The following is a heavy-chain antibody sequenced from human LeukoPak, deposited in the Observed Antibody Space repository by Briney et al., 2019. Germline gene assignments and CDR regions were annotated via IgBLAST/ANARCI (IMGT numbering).Heavy chain of an antibody. D-gene: IGHD3-9*01. J-gene: IGHJ6*03. V-gene: IGHV1-46*01. CDR1: GYTFTSNY. CDR2: ISPSGGST. CDR3: ARTRTYYDILTGYSGNYYYMDV. Sequence: ASVKVSCKAFGYTFTSNYMHWVRQAPGQGPEWMGVISPSGGSTTYAQKFQGRVTLTRDMSTSTDYLELSSLRSEDTAVYYCARTRTYYDILTGYSGNYYYMDVWGKGTTVTISS.